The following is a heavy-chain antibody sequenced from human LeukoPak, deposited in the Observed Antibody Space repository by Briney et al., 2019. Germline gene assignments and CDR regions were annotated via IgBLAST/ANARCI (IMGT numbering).Heavy chain of an antibody. CDR1: GFTFDDYA. D-gene: IGHD6-19*01. CDR2: IKSDGST. V-gene: IGHV3-74*01. Sequence: GGSLRLSCAVSGFTFDDYAMHWVRQTPGKGLVWVSRIKSDGSTIYADSVKGRFTISRDNAKNTLYLQMNSLRAEDTAIYYCAKMGVTSGWYPEYWGQGTLVTVSS. CDR3: AKMGVTSGWYPEY. J-gene: IGHJ4*02.